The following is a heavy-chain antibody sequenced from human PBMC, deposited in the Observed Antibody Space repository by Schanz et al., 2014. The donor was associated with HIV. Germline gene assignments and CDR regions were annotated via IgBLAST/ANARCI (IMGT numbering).Heavy chain of an antibody. V-gene: IGHV3-23*01. CDR2: ISGSGRTT. CDR3: AKDTRGSGSYMPAAFDI. CDR1: GFTFSSYA. D-gene: IGHD1-26*01. J-gene: IGHJ3*02. Sequence: EVQLLESGGGLVQPGGSLRLSCAASGFTFSSYAMSWVRQAPGKGLEWVSAISGSGRTTFYADSVKGRFTISRDNSKDTLYLQMNSLRAEDTAVYYCAKDTRGSGSYMPAAFDIWGQGTMVTVSS.